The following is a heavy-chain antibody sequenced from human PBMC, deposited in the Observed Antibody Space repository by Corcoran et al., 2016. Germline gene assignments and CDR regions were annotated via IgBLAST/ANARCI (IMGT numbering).Heavy chain of an antibody. V-gene: IGHV2-70*04. CDR3: ARWVGHSGYDYYFDY. Sequence: QVTLKESGPALVKPTQTLTLTCTFSGFSLSTSGMRVSWIRQPPGKALEWLDRLDWADDKFYSTSLKTRLTISKDTSKNQVVLTMTNMDPVDTATYYCARWVGHSGYDYYFDYWGQGTLVTVSS. D-gene: IGHD5-12*01. J-gene: IGHJ4*02. CDR2: LDWADDK. CDR1: GFSLSTSGMR.